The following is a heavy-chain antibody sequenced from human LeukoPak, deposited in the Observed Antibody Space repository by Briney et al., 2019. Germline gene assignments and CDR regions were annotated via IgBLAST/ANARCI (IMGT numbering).Heavy chain of an antibody. D-gene: IGHD2-15*01. CDR2: INHSGST. CDR3: AREVAGRGLTYYYYYYMDV. J-gene: IGHJ6*03. CDR1: GGSFSGYY. V-gene: IGHV4-34*01. Sequence: SETLSLTCAVYGGSFSGYYWSWIRQPPGKGLEWIGEINHSGSTNYNPSLKSRVTISVDTSKNQFSLKLSSVTAADTAVYYCAREVAGRGLTYYYYYYMDVWGKGTTVTISS.